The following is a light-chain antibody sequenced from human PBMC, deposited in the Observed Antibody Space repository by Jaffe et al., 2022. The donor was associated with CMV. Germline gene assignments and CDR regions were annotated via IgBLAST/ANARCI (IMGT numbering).Light chain of an antibody. J-gene: IGKJ3*01. V-gene: IGKV3D-15*01. CDR1: QNVRSA. Sequence: EIVMTQSPATLSVSPGDRATLSCRASQNVRSALAWYQQKPGQAPRLLIYAASTRATGIPARFSGSGSGTEFTLTISSLQSEDFAVYYCQQYNNWPPLITFGPGTKVDIK. CDR2: AAS. CDR3: QQYNNWPPLIT.